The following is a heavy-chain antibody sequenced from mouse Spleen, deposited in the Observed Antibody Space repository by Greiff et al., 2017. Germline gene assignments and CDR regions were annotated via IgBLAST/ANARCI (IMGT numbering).Heavy chain of an antibody. V-gene: IGHV1-69*01. CDR2: IDTSDSYT. J-gene: IGHJ2*01. CDR1: GYTFTDYW. D-gene: IGHD2-1*01. CDR3: ARYGNYGNY. Sequence: VKLQQPGAELVMPGASVKMSCKASGYTFTDYWMHWVKQRPGQGLEWIGAIDTSDSYTSYNQKFKGKATLTVDESSSTAYMQLSSLTSEDSAVYYCARYGNYGNYWGQGTTLTVSS.